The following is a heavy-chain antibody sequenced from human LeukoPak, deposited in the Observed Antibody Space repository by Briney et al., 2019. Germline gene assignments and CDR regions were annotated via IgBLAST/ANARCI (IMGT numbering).Heavy chain of an antibody. J-gene: IGHJ4*02. D-gene: IGHD5-24*01. CDR2: IKKDGGET. CDR1: RFTFSNYW. V-gene: IGHV3-7*01. Sequence: AGGSLRLSCVASRFTFSNYWMTWFRQAPGKGLERVANIKKDGGETYYMESVKGRFTISRDNARNSLYLQMNSLTVEDTAVYYCARDMGWQQFDQWGQGTLVTVSS. CDR3: ARDMGWQQFDQ.